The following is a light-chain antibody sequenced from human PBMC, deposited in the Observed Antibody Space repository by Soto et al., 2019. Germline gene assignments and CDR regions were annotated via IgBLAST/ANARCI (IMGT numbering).Light chain of an antibody. CDR2: DAS. J-gene: IGKJ4*01. Sequence: ENVLTQSPATLSLSPGERATLSCRASQSVSSFLAWYQQKSGQGPRLLIYDASNRATGTPPRFSGSGSGTDFTLTISSLEPEDFAVYYCQQGNNWPLTFGGGTKVEIK. CDR1: QSVSSF. V-gene: IGKV3-11*01. CDR3: QQGNNWPLT.